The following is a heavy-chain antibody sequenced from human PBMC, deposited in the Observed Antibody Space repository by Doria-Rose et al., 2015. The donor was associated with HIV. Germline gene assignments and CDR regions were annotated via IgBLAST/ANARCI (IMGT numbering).Heavy chain of an antibody. CDR2: IYYSGSA. CDR1: GDSISSSGFY. V-gene: IGHV4-31*03. CDR3: ARGGGYDPGLY. D-gene: IGHD5-12*01. J-gene: IGHJ4*02. Sequence: VQPQESGPGLVKSSQTLSLNCTVSGDSISSSGFYWNWIRHLPGKGLEWIGYIYYSGSAYYNPSLKSRLTISVDTSKNQLSLALRSVTAADTAVYYCARGGGYDPGLYWGQGNLVTVSS.